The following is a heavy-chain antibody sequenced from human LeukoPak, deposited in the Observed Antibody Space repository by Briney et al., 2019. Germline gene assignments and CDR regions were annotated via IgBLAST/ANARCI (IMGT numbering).Heavy chain of an antibody. J-gene: IGHJ6*02. CDR2: MNPNSGNT. Sequence: ASVKVSCKASGYTFTSYDINWVRQATGQGLEWMGWMNPNSGNTGYAQKFQGRVTMTRNTSISTAYMELSSLRSEDTAVYYCASTPRTAAYYYGMDVRGQGTTVTVSS. CDR1: GYTFTSYD. D-gene: IGHD2-21*02. CDR3: ASTPRTAAYYYGMDV. V-gene: IGHV1-8*01.